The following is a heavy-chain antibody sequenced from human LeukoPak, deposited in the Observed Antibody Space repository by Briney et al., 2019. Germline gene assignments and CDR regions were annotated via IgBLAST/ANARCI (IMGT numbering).Heavy chain of an antibody. J-gene: IGHJ4*02. V-gene: IGHV1-69*13. CDR1: GGTFSSYT. CDR2: IIPIFGTA. CDR3: ARARYSYGYFFSGYFDY. D-gene: IGHD5-18*01. Sequence: SVKVSCKASGGTFSSYTISWVRQAPGQGLEWMGGIIPIFGTANYAQKFQGRVTITADESTSTAYMELSSLRSEDTAVYYCARARYSYGYFFSGYFDYWGQGTLVTVSS.